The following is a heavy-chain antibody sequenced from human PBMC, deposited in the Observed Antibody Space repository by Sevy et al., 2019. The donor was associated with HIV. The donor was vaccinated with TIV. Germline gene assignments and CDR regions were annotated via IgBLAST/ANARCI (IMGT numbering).Heavy chain of an antibody. CDR3: ARLFVRGRAARHSSDFDY. CDR1: GYSISSGYY. Sequence: SETLSLTCAVSGYSISSGYYWGWIRQPPGKGLEWIGSIYHSGSTYYNPSLKSRVTISVDTSKNQFSLKLSSVTAADTAVYYCARLFVRGRAARHSSDFDYWGQGTLVTVSS. CDR2: IYHSGST. D-gene: IGHD6-6*01. V-gene: IGHV4-38-2*01. J-gene: IGHJ4*02.